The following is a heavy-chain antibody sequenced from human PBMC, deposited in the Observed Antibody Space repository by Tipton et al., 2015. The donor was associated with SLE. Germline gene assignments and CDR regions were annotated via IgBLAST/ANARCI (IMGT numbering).Heavy chain of an antibody. CDR2: VYYNGNT. J-gene: IGHJ4*02. V-gene: IGHV4-4*08. Sequence: TLSLTCTVSGGSIGSFFWTWIRQPPGRGLEYIGYVYYNGNTNYNPSLKSRVTISLDTSQNQFSLKLNSVTAADAAVYYCAGEPDYWGQGTLVTVSS. CDR3: AGEPDY. CDR1: GGSIGSFF.